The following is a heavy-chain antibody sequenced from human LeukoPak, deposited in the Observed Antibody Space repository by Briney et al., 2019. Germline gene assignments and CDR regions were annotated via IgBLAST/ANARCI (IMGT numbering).Heavy chain of an antibody. D-gene: IGHD2-21*02. CDR2: IYYSGST. Sequence: PSETLSLTCTVSGGSISSYYWSWIRQPPGKGLEWIGYIYYSGSTNYNPSLKSRVTISVDTSKNQFSLKLSSVTAADTAVYYCATYDAGSDCGGDCAYFDYWGQGSLVTVSS. V-gene: IGHV4-59*01. J-gene: IGHJ4*02. CDR3: ATYDAGSDCGGDCAYFDY. CDR1: GGSISSYY.